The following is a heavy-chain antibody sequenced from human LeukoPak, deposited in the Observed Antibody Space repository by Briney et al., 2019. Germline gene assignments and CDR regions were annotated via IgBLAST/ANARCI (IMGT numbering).Heavy chain of an antibody. V-gene: IGHV1-2*02. Sequence: GASVKVSCKASGYTFTGYYMHWVRQAPGQGLGWMGWINPNSGGTNYAQKFQGRVTMTRDTSISTAYMELSRLRSDDTAVYYCARSGYDFWSGYRYDAFDIWGQGTMVTVS. D-gene: IGHD3-3*01. J-gene: IGHJ3*02. CDR2: INPNSGGT. CDR1: GYTFTGYY. CDR3: ARSGYDFWSGYRYDAFDI.